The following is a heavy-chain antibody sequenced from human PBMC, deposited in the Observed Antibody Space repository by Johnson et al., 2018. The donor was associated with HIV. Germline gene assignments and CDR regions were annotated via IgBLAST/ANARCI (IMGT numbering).Heavy chain of an antibody. CDR3: ARDRWLGDAFDI. D-gene: IGHD6-19*01. Sequence: VQLVESGGGLVQPGGSLRLSCAASGFTVSSNYMNWVRQAPGKGLEWVSIIYSGGSTYYADSVKGRFTISRDSSKNTVYLQMNNLRAEDTAVYNCARDRWLGDAFDIWGQGTMVTVSS. CDR1: GFTVSSNY. CDR2: IYSGGST. V-gene: IGHV3-66*01. J-gene: IGHJ3*02.